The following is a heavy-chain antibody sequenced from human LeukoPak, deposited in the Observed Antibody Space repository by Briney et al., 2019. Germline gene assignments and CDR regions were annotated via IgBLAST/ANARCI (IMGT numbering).Heavy chain of an antibody. V-gene: IGHV4-39*01. D-gene: IGHD3-22*01. CDR1: GGSISSSTYY. CDR3: ARHHFSYYDSSGIGGDFHPIGDAFDI. CDR2: MYYSGST. J-gene: IGHJ3*02. Sequence: PSETLSLTCTVSGGSISSSTYYWGWIRQPPGKGLEWIGSMYYSGSTYHNPSLKSRVTISVDTSKNQFSLKLSSVTAADTAVYYCARHHFSYYDSSGIGGDFHPIGDAFDIWGQGTMVTVSS.